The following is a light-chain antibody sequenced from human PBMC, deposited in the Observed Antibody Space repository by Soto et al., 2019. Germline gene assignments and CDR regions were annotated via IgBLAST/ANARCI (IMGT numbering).Light chain of an antibody. J-gene: IGKJ4*01. CDR2: DAS. V-gene: IGKV3-20*01. CDR1: QSVSSSY. Sequence: EIVLTQSPGTLSLSPGERATLTCRASQSVSSSYLAWYQQRPGQAPRLLIYDASRRATDIPDRFSGSGSGTDFTLTISRLEPEDFAVYSCQQYDSSPLTFGGGTKVEIK. CDR3: QQYDSSPLT.